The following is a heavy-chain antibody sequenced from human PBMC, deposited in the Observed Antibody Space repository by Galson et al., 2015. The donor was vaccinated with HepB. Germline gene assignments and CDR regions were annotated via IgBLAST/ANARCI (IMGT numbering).Heavy chain of an antibody. CDR2: INTNTGNP. CDR1: GYTFTNYA. J-gene: IGHJ4*02. Sequence: SVKVSCKASGYTFTNYAMNWVRQAPGQGLEWMGWINTNTGNPTYAQGFTERFVFSLDTSVSTAYLQIRSLKAEDTAVYYCARATYRGSYCFDYWGQGTLVTVSS. V-gene: IGHV7-4-1*02. CDR3: ARATYRGSYCFDY. D-gene: IGHD1-26*01.